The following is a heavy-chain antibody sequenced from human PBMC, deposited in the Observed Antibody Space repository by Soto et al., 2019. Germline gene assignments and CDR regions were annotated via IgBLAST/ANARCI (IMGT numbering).Heavy chain of an antibody. V-gene: IGHV4-34*01. Sequence: SETLSLTCAVYGGCFSGYYWSWIRQPPGKGLEWIGEINHSGSTNYNPSLKSRVTISVDTSKNQFSLKLSSVTAADTAVYCCARGSAGDIKASDIWGRGTMVTVSS. CDR2: INHSGST. CDR3: ARGSAGDIKASDI. D-gene: IGHD4-17*01. J-gene: IGHJ3*02. CDR1: GGCFSGYY.